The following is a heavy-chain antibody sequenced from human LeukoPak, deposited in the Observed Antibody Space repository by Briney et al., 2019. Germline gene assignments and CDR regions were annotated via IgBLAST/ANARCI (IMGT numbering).Heavy chain of an antibody. CDR1: VSSGSFSSCY. J-gene: IGHJ3*02. CDR2: VYYSGTT. V-gene: IGHV4-59*01. CDR3: AREFRDAFDI. Sequence: PSETLSLTCTVSVSSGSFSSCYWGCIRQPPGQGRVWIGYVYYSGTTNYNPSLKSRVTLSVDTSKMQFSLKLNSVTAADTAVYYCAREFRDAFDIWGQGTMVTVPS.